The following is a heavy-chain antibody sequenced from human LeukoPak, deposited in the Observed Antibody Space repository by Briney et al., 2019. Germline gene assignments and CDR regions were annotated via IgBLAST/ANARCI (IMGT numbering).Heavy chain of an antibody. Sequence: PGRSLRLSCTASHFSFDLYGMHWVRQAPGQGLEWVTFVSYDGSKKLYADSVKGRFTISRDNSKNTLHLQMNNVRVEDTAVYYCARRGSRQAPYFYYGMDVWGQGTTVTVSS. D-gene: IGHD3-10*01. J-gene: IGHJ6*02. CDR2: VSYDGSKK. CDR1: HFSFDLYG. V-gene: IGHV3-30*03. CDR3: ARRGSRQAPYFYYGMDV.